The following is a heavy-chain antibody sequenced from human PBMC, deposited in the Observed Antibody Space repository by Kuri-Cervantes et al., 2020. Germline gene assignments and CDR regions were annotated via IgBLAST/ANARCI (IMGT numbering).Heavy chain of an antibody. J-gene: IGHJ4*02. V-gene: IGHV3-74*01. Sequence: GGSLRLSCAASGFTFSSYWMHWVRQAPGKGLVWVSHINTDGSRMNYADSVKGRFTISRDNAKNSLYLQMNSLRAEDTAIYYCARKYSDSYDYWGQGTLVTVSS. CDR3: ARKYSDSYDY. CDR2: INTDGSRM. D-gene: IGHD2-21*01. CDR1: GFTFSSYW.